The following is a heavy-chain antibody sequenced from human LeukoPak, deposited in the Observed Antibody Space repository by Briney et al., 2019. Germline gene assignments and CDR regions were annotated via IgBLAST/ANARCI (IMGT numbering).Heavy chain of an antibody. CDR1: VFTFSSQD. Sequence: SGGSLRLSCAASVFTFSSQDVLWVRQAPGKGLEWVSAISGSGGSTYYADSVKGRLTISRDNSKNTLYLQMNSLRAEDTAVYYSAVGSYLGRNFDYWGQGTLVTVSS. V-gene: IGHV3-23*01. CDR3: AVGSYLGRNFDY. J-gene: IGHJ4*02. CDR2: ISGSGGST. D-gene: IGHD1-26*01.